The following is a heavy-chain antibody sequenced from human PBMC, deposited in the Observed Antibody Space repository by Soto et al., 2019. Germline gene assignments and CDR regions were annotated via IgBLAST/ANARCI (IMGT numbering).Heavy chain of an antibody. D-gene: IGHD1-26*01. V-gene: IGHV1-8*01. J-gene: IGHJ4*02. CDR1: GYTFTSFD. Sequence: QVQLVQSGAEVKEPGASVKVSCKASGYTFTSFDINWVRQATGQGLEWMGWRNPNSGKTGYAQIFQGRVTMTRDTSISTAYMELSSLRSEDTAVYYCARGVSAGVDSWGQGTLVTVSS. CDR2: RNPNSGKT. CDR3: ARGVSAGVDS.